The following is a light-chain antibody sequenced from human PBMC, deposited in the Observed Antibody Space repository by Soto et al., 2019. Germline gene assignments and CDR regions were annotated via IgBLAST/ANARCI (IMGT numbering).Light chain of an antibody. Sequence: QSVLTQPPSASGTPGQRITISCSGSSSNIGEKTVNWYHQLPGTAPKLLIYSNDQRPSEVPDRFSGSKSGTSAALAISGLQSEDEGDYYCSAYTARSTLVFGGGTKVTVL. V-gene: IGLV1-44*01. CDR3: SAYTARSTLV. CDR2: SND. J-gene: IGLJ3*02. CDR1: SSNIGEKT.